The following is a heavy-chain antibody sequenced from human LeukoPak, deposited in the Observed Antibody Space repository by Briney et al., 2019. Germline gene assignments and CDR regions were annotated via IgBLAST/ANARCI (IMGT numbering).Heavy chain of an antibody. D-gene: IGHD3-3*01. J-gene: IGHJ6*03. CDR3: ARVSDFWSYYYYMDV. CDR2: IYHSGST. CDR1: GGSISSYY. Sequence: SETLSLTCTVSGGSISSYYWSWIRQPPGKGLEWIGSIYHSGSTYYNPSLKSRVTISVDTSKNQFSLKLSSVTAADTAVYYCARVSDFWSYYYYMDVWGKGTTVTVSS. V-gene: IGHV4-38-2*02.